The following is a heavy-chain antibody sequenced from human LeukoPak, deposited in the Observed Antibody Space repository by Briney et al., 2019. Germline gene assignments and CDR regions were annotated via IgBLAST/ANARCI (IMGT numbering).Heavy chain of an antibody. CDR3: ARHGRRIPSLPSWFDY. J-gene: IGHJ4*02. CDR2: INHSEST. Sequence: SETLSLTCAVYGGSFSGYYWSWIRQPPGKGLEWIGEINHSESTNYNPSLKSRVTISVDTSKNQFSLKLSSVTAADTAVYYCARHGRRIPSLPSWFDYWGQGTLVTVST. D-gene: IGHD1-1*01. CDR1: GGSFSGYY. V-gene: IGHV4-34*01.